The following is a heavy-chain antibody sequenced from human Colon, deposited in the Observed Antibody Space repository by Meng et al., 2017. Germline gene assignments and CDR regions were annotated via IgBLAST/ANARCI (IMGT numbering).Heavy chain of an antibody. J-gene: IGHJ3*02. V-gene: IGHV3-30*01. CDR3: ARERITIFGLGGTAFDI. CDR1: GFTFSSYA. Sequence: GESLKISCAASGFTFSSYAMHWVRQAPGKGLEWAAVISYDGSNKYYADSVKGRFTISRDNSKNTLYLQMNSLRAEDTAVYYCARERITIFGLGGTAFDIWGQGTMVTVSS. CDR2: ISYDGSNK. D-gene: IGHD3-3*01.